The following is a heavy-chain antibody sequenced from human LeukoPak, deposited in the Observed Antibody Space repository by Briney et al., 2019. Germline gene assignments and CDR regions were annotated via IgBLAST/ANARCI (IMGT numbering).Heavy chain of an antibody. CDR2: INPNSGGT. CDR3: ARESSAELLRNWYFDL. CDR1: GYTFTGYY. Sequence: VSVKVSCKASGYTFTGYYMHWVRQAPGQGFEWMGWINPNSGGTNYAQKFQGRVTMTRDTSISTAYMELSRLRSDDTAVYYCARESSAELLRNWYFDLWGRGTLVTVSS. J-gene: IGHJ2*01. V-gene: IGHV1-2*02. D-gene: IGHD2-15*01.